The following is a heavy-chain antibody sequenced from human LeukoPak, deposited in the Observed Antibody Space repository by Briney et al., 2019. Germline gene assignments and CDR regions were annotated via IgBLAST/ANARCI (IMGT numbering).Heavy chain of an antibody. CDR3: ASVLGGSFDY. D-gene: IGHD3-10*01. CDR2: IYYSGST. J-gene: IGHJ4*02. CDR1: GGSISSYY. Sequence: SETLSLTYTVSGGSISSYYWSWIRQPPGKGLEWIGYIYYSGSTNYNPSLKSRVTISVDTSKNQFSLKLSSVTAADTAVYYCASVLGGSFDYWGQGTLVTVSS. V-gene: IGHV4-59*01.